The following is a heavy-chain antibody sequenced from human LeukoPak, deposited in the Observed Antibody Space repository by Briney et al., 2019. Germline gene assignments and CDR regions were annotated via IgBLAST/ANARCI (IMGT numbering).Heavy chain of an antibody. V-gene: IGHV3-74*01. CDR1: GLTFSDYW. CDR3: ATGEGRYFDY. CDR2: VDRDGSDT. D-gene: IGHD7-27*01. Sequence: SGGSLRLSCAASGLTFSDYWIHWVRQAPGKGLVWVSRVDRDGSDTNYADSVKGRFTISRDNAKNTLYLQMDSLRPEDTAVYYCATGEGRYFDYWGQGTLVTVSS. J-gene: IGHJ4*02.